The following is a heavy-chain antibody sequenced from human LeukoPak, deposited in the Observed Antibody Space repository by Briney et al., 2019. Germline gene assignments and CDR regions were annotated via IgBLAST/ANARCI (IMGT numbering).Heavy chain of an antibody. V-gene: IGHV4-61*02. D-gene: IGHD6-13*01. CDR1: GGSISSGSYY. CDR2: IYTSGST. Sequence: PSETLSLTCTVSGGSISSGSYYWSWIRQPAEKGLGWIGRIYTSGSTNYNPSLKSRVTISVDTSKNQFSLKLSSVTAADTAVYYCARGVAAAGNSYDYWGQGTLVTVSS. J-gene: IGHJ4*02. CDR3: ARGVAAAGNSYDY.